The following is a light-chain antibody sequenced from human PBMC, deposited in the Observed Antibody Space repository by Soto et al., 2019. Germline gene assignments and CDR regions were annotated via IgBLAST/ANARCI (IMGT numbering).Light chain of an antibody. V-gene: IGKV3-15*01. CDR3: QQYNNWPIT. CDR2: GAS. CDR1: QYIGSN. Sequence: EIVMTQSPATLSVSPGERATLSCRASQYIGSNLAWYQQKPGQAPWLLIYGASTRATGIPARFSGSGSGTEFTLTISSLQSEDFAVYYCQQYNNWPITFGQGTRLEIK. J-gene: IGKJ5*01.